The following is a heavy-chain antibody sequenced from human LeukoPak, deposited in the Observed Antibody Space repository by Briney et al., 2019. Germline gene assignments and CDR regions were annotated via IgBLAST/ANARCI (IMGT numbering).Heavy chain of an antibody. V-gene: IGHV1-24*01. CDR3: ATRPLGWELASDY. CDR2: FDPEDGET. J-gene: IGHJ4*02. CDR1: GYTLTELS. Sequence: ASVKVSCKVSGYTLTELSMHWVRQAPGKGLEWMGGFDPEDGETIYAQKFQGRVTMTEDTSTDTAYTELSSLRSEDTAVYYCATRPLGWELASDYWGQGTLVTVSS. D-gene: IGHD1-26*01.